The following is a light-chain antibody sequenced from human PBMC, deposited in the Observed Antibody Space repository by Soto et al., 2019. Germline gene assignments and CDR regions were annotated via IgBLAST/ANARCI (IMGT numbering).Light chain of an antibody. CDR1: QSVSGNS. Sequence: EIVLTQSPGTLSLSPGERAILSCRASQSVSGNSLAWYQQKPGQAPTLLIYGASNRATGIPDRFSGSGSGTYFSLTINRLEPEDYAVSCCQQCCGSPPTLGQGTKVYIK. CDR3: QQCCGSPPT. V-gene: IGKV3-20*01. J-gene: IGKJ1*01. CDR2: GAS.